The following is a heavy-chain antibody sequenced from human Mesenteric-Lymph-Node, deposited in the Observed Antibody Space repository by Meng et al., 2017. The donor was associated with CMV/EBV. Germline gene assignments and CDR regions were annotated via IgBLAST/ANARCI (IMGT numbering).Heavy chain of an antibody. CDR1: GFTFSSYS. D-gene: IGHD2-2*01. J-gene: IGHJ6*02. CDR3: ARHIVVVGYYYGMDV. CDR2: ISSSSSYI. Sequence: GGSLRLSCAASGFTFSSYSMNWVRQAPGKGLEWVSSISSSSSYIYYADSVKGRFTISRDNAKNSLFLQMNSLRAEDTAVYYCARHIVVVGYYYGMDVWGQGTTVTVSS. V-gene: IGHV3-21*01.